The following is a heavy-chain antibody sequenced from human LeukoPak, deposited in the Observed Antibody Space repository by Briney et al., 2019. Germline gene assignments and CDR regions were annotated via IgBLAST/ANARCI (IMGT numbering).Heavy chain of an antibody. Sequence: SETLSLTCTVSGGSIRSSYYYWGWIRQPPGKGLEWIGSIYDSGSTYYNPSLKSRVTISVDTSKNQFSLKLNSVTAADTAVYYCARDAAVAGARVFDYWGQGTLVTVPS. D-gene: IGHD6-19*01. J-gene: IGHJ4*02. CDR2: IYDSGST. CDR1: GGSIRSSYYY. V-gene: IGHV4-39*02. CDR3: ARDAAVAGARVFDY.